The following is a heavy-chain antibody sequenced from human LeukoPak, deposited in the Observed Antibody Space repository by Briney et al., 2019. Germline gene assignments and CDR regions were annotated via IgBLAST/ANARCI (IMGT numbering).Heavy chain of an antibody. CDR1: GGSISSYY. CDR3: ARRGYGGNSDYYYGMDV. Sequence: PSETLSLTCTVSGGSISSYYWSWIRQPPGKGLEWIGYFYYSGSTNYNPSLKSRVTISVDPSKNQFSLKLSSVTAADTAVYYCARRGYGGNSDYYYGMDVWGQGTTVTVSS. CDR2: FYYSGST. D-gene: IGHD4-23*01. V-gene: IGHV4-59*01. J-gene: IGHJ6*02.